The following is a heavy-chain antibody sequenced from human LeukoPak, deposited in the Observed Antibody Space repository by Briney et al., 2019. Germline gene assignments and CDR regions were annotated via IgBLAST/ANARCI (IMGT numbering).Heavy chain of an antibody. Sequence: PGGSLRLSCAASGFTFDDYGMSWVRQAPGKGLEWVSGINWNGGSTVYADSVKGRFTISRDNAKNSLYLQMNSLRAEDTALYYCARDGHSGYAAYYYYYMDVWGKGPRSPSP. J-gene: IGHJ6*03. CDR3: ARDGHSGYAAYYYYYMDV. V-gene: IGHV3-20*04. CDR1: GFTFDDYG. D-gene: IGHD5-12*01. CDR2: INWNGGST.